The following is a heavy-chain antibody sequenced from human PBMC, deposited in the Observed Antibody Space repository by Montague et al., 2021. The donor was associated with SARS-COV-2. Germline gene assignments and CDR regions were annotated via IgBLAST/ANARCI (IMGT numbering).Heavy chain of an antibody. CDR2: IVNNGRKS. CDR1: GFTFSSYA. J-gene: IGHJ4*02. D-gene: IGHD4-23*01. V-gene: IGHV3-23*01. Sequence: SLSLSLSASGFTFSSYAMGWVRQAPGKGLEWVSGIVNNGRKSFYADSVKGRFVISRDNSDKMVYLQLNSLRAEDTAIYYCAKETAAIGNPLFDSWGQGTLITVSS. CDR3: AKETAAIGNPLFDS.